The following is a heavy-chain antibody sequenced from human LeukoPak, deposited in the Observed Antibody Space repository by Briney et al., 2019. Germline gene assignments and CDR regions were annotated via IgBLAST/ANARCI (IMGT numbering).Heavy chain of an antibody. CDR1: GFTSSHYG. Sequence: GGSLRLSCAASGFTSSHYGMHWVRQTPGAGLEWVAVIWSDGSDKYYAKSVKGRFTISRDNSKNSLFLQMNSLRAEDTAVYYRAKDAQRGFDYSNSLQNWGQGILVTVSS. CDR3: AKDAQRGFDYSNSLQN. CDR2: IWSDGSDK. J-gene: IGHJ1*01. V-gene: IGHV3-33*06. D-gene: IGHD4-11*01.